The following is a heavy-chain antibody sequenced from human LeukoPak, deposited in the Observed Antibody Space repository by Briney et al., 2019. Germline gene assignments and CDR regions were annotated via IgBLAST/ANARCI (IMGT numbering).Heavy chain of an antibody. CDR2: IRSKGYGGTT. D-gene: IGHD2-2*03. V-gene: IGHV3-49*03. J-gene: IGHJ6*03. CDR3: TSDGFMDV. Sequence: GGSLRLSCTVSGFNFGDYGLSWFRQAPGKGLEWVGFIRSKGYGGTTEYAASVKGRFTISRDDSKNIAYLRMNSLKTEDTAVYYCTSDGFMDVWGKGTTVTVSS. CDR1: GFNFGDYG.